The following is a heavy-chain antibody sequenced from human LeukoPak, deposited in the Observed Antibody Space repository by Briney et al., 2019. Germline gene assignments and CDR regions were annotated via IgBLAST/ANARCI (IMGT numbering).Heavy chain of an antibody. V-gene: IGHV3-30*03. J-gene: IGHJ4*02. CDR3: ARGHSSGWFLDY. CDR1: GFTFSSYG. Sequence: GGSLRLSCAASGFTFSSYGMYWVRQAPGKGLEWVAVISYDGSNKYYADSVKGRFTISRDYSKNTLYLQMNSLRAEDTAVYYCARGHSSGWFLDYWGQGTLVTVSS. CDR2: ISYDGSNK. D-gene: IGHD6-19*01.